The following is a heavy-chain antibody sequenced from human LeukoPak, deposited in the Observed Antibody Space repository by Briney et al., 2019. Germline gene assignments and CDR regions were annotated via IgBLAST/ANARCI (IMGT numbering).Heavy chain of an antibody. CDR2: IYYSGTT. CDR1: GGSISSYY. J-gene: IGHJ4*02. CDR3: ARHGGSYFYY. V-gene: IGHV4-59*08. Sequence: SETLSLTCTVSGGSISSYYWSWIRQAPGKGLEWLGYIYYSGTTKYNPSPMGRVSISVATSKNQFSLRLSSVAAADTAVYYCARHGGSYFYYWGQGTLVTVSS. D-gene: IGHD1-26*01.